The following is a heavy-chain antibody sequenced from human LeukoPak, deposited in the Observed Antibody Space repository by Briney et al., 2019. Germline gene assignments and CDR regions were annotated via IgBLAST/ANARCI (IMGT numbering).Heavy chain of an antibody. CDR1: GFTFSRFW. Sequence: GGSLRLTCSASGFTFSRFWMSWVRHAPGKGLEYVALIKQGGSEIYHMDSVKGRFTISRDDATNSLYLQMNSLRVKDTALYYCARDRESESDSEGDYWGQGTLVTVSS. CDR3: ARDRESESDSEGDY. V-gene: IGHV3-7*01. D-gene: IGHD4-11*01. J-gene: IGHJ4*02. CDR2: IKQGGSEI.